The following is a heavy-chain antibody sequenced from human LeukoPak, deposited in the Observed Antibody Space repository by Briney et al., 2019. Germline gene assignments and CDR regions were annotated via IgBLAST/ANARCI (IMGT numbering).Heavy chain of an antibody. CDR1: GYTFTSYA. J-gene: IGHJ6*02. Sequence: GASVTVSCTASGYTFTSYAMHWVRQAPGQRLEWMGWINAGNGNTKYSQKFQGRVTITRDTSASTAYMELSSLRSEDTAVYYCARGLSSWYSDYYYGMDVWGHGTTVTVSS. CDR3: ARGLSSWYSDYYYGMDV. V-gene: IGHV1-3*01. D-gene: IGHD6-13*01. CDR2: INAGNGNT.